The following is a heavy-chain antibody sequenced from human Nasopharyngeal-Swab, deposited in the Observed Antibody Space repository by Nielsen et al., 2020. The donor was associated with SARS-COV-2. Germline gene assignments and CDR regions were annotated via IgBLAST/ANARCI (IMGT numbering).Heavy chain of an antibody. CDR1: GGSISSGAYY. J-gene: IGHJ6*03. V-gene: IGHV4-31*03. CDR2: IYYSGST. D-gene: IGHD3-3*01. Sequence: SETLSLTCTVSGGSISSGAYYWSWIRQHPGKGLEWIGYIYYSGSTYYNPSLKSRVTISVDTSKNQFSLKLSSVTAADTAVYYCARAGDFWSGWSANYYMDVWGKGTTVTVSS. CDR3: ARAGDFWSGWSANYYMDV.